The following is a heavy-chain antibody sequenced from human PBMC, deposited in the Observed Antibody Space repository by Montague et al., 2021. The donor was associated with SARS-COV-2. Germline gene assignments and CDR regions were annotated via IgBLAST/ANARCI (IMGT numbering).Heavy chain of an antibody. Sequence: TLSLTCTVSGGSISSGGYYWSWIRQHPGKGLEWIGYIYYSGXTXYXXXXKXRVTKSVDTSKNQFSLKLSSVTAADTAVYYCARVQGITMIVVVIGAFDIWGQGTMVTVSS. CDR3: ARVQGITMIVVVIGAFDI. D-gene: IGHD3-22*01. J-gene: IGHJ3*02. V-gene: IGHV4-31*03. CDR2: IYYSGXT. CDR1: GGSISSGGYY.